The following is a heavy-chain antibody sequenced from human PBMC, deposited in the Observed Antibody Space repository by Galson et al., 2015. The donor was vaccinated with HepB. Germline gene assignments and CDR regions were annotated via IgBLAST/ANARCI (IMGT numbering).Heavy chain of an antibody. CDR1: GGTFSSYA. J-gene: IGHJ3*02. V-gene: IGHV1-69*13. D-gene: IGHD1-1*01. CDR2: IIPIFGTA. CDR3: AREKLERPPGYVAFDI. Sequence: SVKASCKASGGTFSSYAISWVRQAPGQGLGWMGGIIPIFGTANYAQKFQGRVTITADESTSTAYMELSSLRSEDTAVYYCAREKLERPPGYVAFDIWGQGTMVTVSS.